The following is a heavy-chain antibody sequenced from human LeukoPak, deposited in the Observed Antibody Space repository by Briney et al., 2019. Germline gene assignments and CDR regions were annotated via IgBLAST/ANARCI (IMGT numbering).Heavy chain of an antibody. V-gene: IGHV1-18*01. J-gene: IGHJ1*01. CDR2: ISAYNGNT. CDR3: ARFFFSEDIVVVPAAHRPEYFQH. Sequence: GASVRVSCKASGYTFTSYGISWVRQAPGQGLEWMGWISAYNGNTNYAQKLQGRVTMTTDTSTSTASMELRSLRSDDTAVYYCARFFFSEDIVVVPAAHRPEYFQHWGQDTLVTVSS. CDR1: GYTFTSYG. D-gene: IGHD2-2*01.